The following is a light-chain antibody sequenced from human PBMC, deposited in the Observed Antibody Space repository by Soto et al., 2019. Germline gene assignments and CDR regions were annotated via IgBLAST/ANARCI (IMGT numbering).Light chain of an antibody. CDR2: TAS. CDR3: IQDYNYPLT. CDR1: QGLRSE. V-gene: IGKV1-6*01. J-gene: IGKJ4*01. Sequence: AIQMTQSPSSLSASVGDRVTITCRASQGLRSELGWYQQKPGKAPNLLIYTASTLQSGVPSRFSGSGSGTDFTLTISSLQPEDFATYYCIQDYNYPLTFGGGTKVDIK.